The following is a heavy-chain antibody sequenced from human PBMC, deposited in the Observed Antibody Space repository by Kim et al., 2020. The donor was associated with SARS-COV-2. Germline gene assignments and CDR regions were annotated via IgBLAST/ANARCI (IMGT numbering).Heavy chain of an antibody. CDR3: AKVAYYYGSGSTGAFDI. J-gene: IGHJ3*02. D-gene: IGHD3-10*01. CDR2: ISGSGGST. Sequence: GGSLRLSCAASGFTFSSYAMSWVRQAPGKGLEWVSAISGSGGSTYYADSVKGRFTISRDNSKNTLYLQMNSLRAEDTAVYYCAKVAYYYGSGSTGAFDIWGQGTMVTVSS. CDR1: GFTFSSYA. V-gene: IGHV3-23*01.